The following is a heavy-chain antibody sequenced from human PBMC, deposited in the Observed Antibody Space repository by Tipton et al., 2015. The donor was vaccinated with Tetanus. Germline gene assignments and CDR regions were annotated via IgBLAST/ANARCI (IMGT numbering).Heavy chain of an antibody. CDR1: GGTFSSST. V-gene: IGHV1-69*01. J-gene: IGHJ4*02. CDR2: IIPIFGTT. Sequence: QMQLVQSGAEVKKPGSSVKVSCKASGGTFSSSTINWVRQAPGQGLEWLGGIIPIFGTTNFAQNFQGRVTITADESTSSVYLDLSSLKSADTAVYYCARGPIAVSASRFDHWGPGTLITVSS. D-gene: IGHD6-19*01. CDR3: ARGPIAVSASRFDH.